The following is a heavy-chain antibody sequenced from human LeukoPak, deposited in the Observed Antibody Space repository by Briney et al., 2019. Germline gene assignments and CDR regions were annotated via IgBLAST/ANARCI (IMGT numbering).Heavy chain of an antibody. J-gene: IGHJ5*02. CDR1: GFTFGDYA. V-gene: IGHV3-49*03. Sequence: GGSLRLSCTASGFTFGDYAMSWFRQAPGKGLEWVGFIRSKAYGGTTEYAASVKGRFTISRDDSKSIAYLQMNSLRTEDTAVYYCTSNYYDSSGYYYWFDPWGQGTLVTVSS. D-gene: IGHD3-22*01. CDR2: IRSKAYGGTT. CDR3: TSNYYDSSGYYYWFDP.